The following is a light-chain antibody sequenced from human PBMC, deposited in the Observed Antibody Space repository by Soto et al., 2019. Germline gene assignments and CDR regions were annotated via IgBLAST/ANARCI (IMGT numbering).Light chain of an antibody. CDR3: QHYGDSSWT. CDR1: RSVSDTL. Sequence: VLTQSPGTLCLSPGERATLSCRADRSVSDTLLTWFQQKPGQAPRLLIFGTSNRAPGIPDRFSGSGSGTDFTLTISRLEPDDFAVYYCQHYGDSSWTFGQGTKVDIK. J-gene: IGKJ1*01. V-gene: IGKV3-20*01. CDR2: GTS.